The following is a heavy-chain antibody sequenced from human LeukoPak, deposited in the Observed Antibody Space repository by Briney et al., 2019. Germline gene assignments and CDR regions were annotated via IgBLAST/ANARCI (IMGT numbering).Heavy chain of an antibody. CDR3: ARSDSSSWGYYYYYYMDV. D-gene: IGHD6-13*01. Sequence: PSETLSLTCAVSGGSISSSNWWSWVRQPPGKGLEWIGEIYHSGSTNYNPSLKSRVTISVDESKNQFSLKLSSVTAADTAVYYCARSDSSSWGYYYYYYMDVWGKGTTVTVSS. CDR1: GGSISSSNW. J-gene: IGHJ6*03. CDR2: IYHSGST. V-gene: IGHV4-4*02.